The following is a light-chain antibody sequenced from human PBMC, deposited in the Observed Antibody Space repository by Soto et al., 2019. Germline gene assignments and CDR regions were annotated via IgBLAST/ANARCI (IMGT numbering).Light chain of an antibody. CDR3: QQRTDRPPWT. CDR1: QSIGLA. CDR2: DAS. Sequence: IVLTQSAATLSLSPGERATLSCRASQSIGLAIAWYQHKPGQAPRLLIFDASQRATGIPARFRGSGSGTDFTLSISSLEPEDFAVYYCQQRTDRPPWTFGQGTKVDIK. V-gene: IGKV3-11*01. J-gene: IGKJ1*01.